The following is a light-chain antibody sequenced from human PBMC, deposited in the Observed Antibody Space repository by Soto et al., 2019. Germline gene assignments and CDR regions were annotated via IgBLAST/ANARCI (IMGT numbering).Light chain of an antibody. J-gene: IGKJ1*01. CDR3: KQYNYWPRT. V-gene: IGKV3-15*01. CDR1: QSVTSN. CDR2: GAS. Sequence: EIVMTQSPATLSVSPGERATLSCRASQSVTSNLAWYQQKPGQAPRLLIYGASTRATGVPARFSGSGSGTEFTLTISSLQSADFAVYYCKQYNYWPRTFGQGTKVEIK.